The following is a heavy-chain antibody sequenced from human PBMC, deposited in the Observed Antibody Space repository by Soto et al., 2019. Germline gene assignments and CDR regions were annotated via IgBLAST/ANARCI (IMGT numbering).Heavy chain of an antibody. D-gene: IGHD2-15*01. V-gene: IGHV4-39*01. J-gene: IGHJ3*02. CDR2: ISYSGST. CDR1: GGSIITGTYY. Sequence: SETLSLTCTVSGGSIITGTYYWGWIRQPPGKGLECIGTISYSGSTYYNPSLKSRVTISVDTSKNQFSLKVPSVSAADRAVYYCARSARAMHDACDIWGQGRMVSVS. CDR3: ARSARAMHDACDI.